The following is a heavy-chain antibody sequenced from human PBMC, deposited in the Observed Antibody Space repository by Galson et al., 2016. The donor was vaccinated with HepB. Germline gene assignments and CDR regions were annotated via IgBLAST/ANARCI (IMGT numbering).Heavy chain of an antibody. CDR2: IYGDEDK. CDR1: GFSLTTGAVG. D-gene: IGHD4-17*01. J-gene: IGHJ4*02. Sequence: PALVKPTQTLTLTCTFSGFSLTTGAVGVGWIRQPPGKALEWLALIYGDEDKRYSPSLRRRLTITKDTFKKEVVLTRTKMDPIDTATYYCVYSRHDSVRHYGEAGDNFDYWGQGILVTVSS. V-gene: IGHV2-5*02. CDR3: VYSRHDSVRHYGEAGDNFDY.